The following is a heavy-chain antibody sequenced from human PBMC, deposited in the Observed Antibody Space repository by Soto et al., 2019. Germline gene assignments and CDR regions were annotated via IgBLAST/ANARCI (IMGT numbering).Heavy chain of an antibody. CDR3: ARGGRIVATTDFDY. CDR2: ISAYNGNT. J-gene: IGHJ4*02. CDR1: GYTFTSYG. V-gene: IGHV1-18*04. D-gene: IGHD5-12*01. Sequence: ASVKVSCKASGYTFTSYGISWVRQAPGQGLEWMGWISAYNGNTNYAQKLQGRVTMTTGTYTSTANMELRSLRSDDTAVYYCARGGRIVATTDFDYWAQGTLVTVSS.